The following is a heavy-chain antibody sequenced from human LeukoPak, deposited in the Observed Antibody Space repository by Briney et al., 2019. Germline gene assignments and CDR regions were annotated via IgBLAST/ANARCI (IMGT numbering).Heavy chain of an antibody. Sequence: SETLSLTCAVYGGSFSGYYWSWLRQPPGKGREWYGEINHSGSTNYNPSHKSRVTISVDTSKNQFSLNLSYVTAADTALYYCARDSVTTGEVKFDPWGQGTLVTVSS. J-gene: IGHJ5*02. D-gene: IGHD4-17*01. V-gene: IGHV4-34*01. CDR1: GGSFSGYY. CDR2: INHSGST. CDR3: ARDSVTTGEVKFDP.